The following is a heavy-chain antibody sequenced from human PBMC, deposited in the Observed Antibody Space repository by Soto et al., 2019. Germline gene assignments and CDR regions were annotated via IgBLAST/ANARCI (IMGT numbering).Heavy chain of an antibody. CDR3: ASDVSGYSSRAFDY. Sequence: QVQLQESGPGLVKPSETLSLTCTVSGASVTNDGYYWSWVRQPPGKGLEWIGYISNSGSTKYSPSRKSRITISVDMSKNQFSLKVNSMTAADTGVYFCASDVSGYSSRAFDYWGRGMLVTVSS. CDR1: GASVTNDGYY. J-gene: IGHJ4*02. D-gene: IGHD6-25*01. V-gene: IGHV4-61*08. CDR2: ISNSGST.